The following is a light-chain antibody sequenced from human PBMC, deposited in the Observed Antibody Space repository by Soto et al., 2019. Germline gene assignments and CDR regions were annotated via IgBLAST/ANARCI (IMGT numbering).Light chain of an antibody. CDR1: HSVTSSY. J-gene: IGKJ5*01. CDR3: QQYNNWPLIT. Sequence: EIVLTQSPGTLSFSPGERATLFCSASHSVTSSYLAWYQQKPGQSPRLLIYGASSRATGVPDRFSGSGSGTEFTLTISSLQSEDFAVYYCQQYNNWPLITFGQGTRLEI. CDR2: GAS. V-gene: IGKV3-20*01.